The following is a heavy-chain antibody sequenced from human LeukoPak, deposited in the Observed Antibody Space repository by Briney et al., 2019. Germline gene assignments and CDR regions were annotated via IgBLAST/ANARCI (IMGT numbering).Heavy chain of an antibody. CDR1: SGSIGSFY. V-gene: IGHV4-59*01. CDR2: IYYTGAT. Sequence: SETLSLTCTVSSGSIGSFYWSWIRLPPGKGLEWIGYIYYTGATYYNPSLKSRVTISLDTSKNQLSLKLSSVTAADAAVYYCARAGYSYGTGYYFDYWGQGALVTVSS. J-gene: IGHJ4*02. D-gene: IGHD5-18*01. CDR3: ARAGYSYGTGYYFDY.